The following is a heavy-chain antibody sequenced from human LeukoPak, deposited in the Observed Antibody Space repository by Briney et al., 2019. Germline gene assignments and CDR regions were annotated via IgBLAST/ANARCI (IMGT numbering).Heavy chain of an antibody. D-gene: IGHD3-3*01. Sequence: GGSLRLSCAASGFTFSNYAMTWVRQAPGKGLEWVSAISGSDGSTYYSDSVTGRLTISRDNSKNTLYLPITSLRPDDTAVYYCPKDGYAFWSAYLIHLWGQGTLVTVS. CDR1: GFTFSNYA. J-gene: IGHJ5*02. V-gene: IGHV3-23*01. CDR3: PKDGYAFWSAYLIHL. CDR2: ISGSDGST.